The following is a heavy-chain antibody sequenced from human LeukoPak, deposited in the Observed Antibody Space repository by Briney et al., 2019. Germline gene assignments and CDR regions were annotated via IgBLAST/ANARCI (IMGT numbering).Heavy chain of an antibody. V-gene: IGHV7-4-1*02. Sequence: ASVKVSCKASGYTFTNYAMNWVRQAPGQGLEWMGWINTKTGNPTYVQGFTGRFAFSLDTSVSTAYLQISSLKPEDTAVCYCARDRYSSSWPFEYWGQGTLVTVSS. CDR2: INTKTGNP. CDR3: ARDRYSSSWPFEY. D-gene: IGHD6-13*01. CDR1: GYTFTNYA. J-gene: IGHJ4*02.